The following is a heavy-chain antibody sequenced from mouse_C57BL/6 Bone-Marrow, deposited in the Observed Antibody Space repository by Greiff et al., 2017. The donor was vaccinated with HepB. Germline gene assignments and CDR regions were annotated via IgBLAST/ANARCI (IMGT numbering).Heavy chain of an antibody. CDR1: GYTFTSYW. V-gene: IGHV1-64*01. CDR3: ASAPLYCGSSDWYFDV. CDR2: IHPNSGST. D-gene: IGHD1-1*01. J-gene: IGHJ1*03. Sequence: QVQLQQPGAELVKPGASVKLSCKASGYTFTSYWMHWVKQRPGQGLEWIGMIHPNSGSTKYTEKFKSKATLTVDKSSSTAYMQLSSLTSEDTAVYYDASAPLYCGSSDWYFDVWGTETTVTVSS.